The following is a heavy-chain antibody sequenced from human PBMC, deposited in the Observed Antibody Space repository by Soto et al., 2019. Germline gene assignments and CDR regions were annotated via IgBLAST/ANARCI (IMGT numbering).Heavy chain of an antibody. D-gene: IGHD1-1*01. J-gene: IGHJ4*02. CDR3: ARGRYGDY. Sequence: QVHLVQSGAEVQKPGASVKVSCKGSGYAFTTYGITWVRQAPGQGLEWMGWISAHNGNTNYAQKLQGRVTVTRDTSTSTAYMELRSLRSDDTAVYYCARGRYGDYWGQGALVTVSS. CDR1: GYAFTTYG. V-gene: IGHV1-18*01. CDR2: ISAHNGNT.